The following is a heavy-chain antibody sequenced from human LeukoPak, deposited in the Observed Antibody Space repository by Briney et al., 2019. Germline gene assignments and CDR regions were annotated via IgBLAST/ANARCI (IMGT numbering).Heavy chain of an antibody. D-gene: IGHD5-12*01. CDR1: GGSFSGYY. V-gene: IGHV4-34*01. CDR3: ARESGYSGYVYYYYGMDV. CDR2: INHSGST. J-gene: IGHJ6*02. Sequence: SETLSLTCAVYGGSFSGYYWSWVRQPPGKGLEWMGEINHSGSTNYKPSPTSRVTTSVDTSKNQFSLKLSSVTAADTAVYYCARESGYSGYVYYYYGMDVWGQGTPVTVSS.